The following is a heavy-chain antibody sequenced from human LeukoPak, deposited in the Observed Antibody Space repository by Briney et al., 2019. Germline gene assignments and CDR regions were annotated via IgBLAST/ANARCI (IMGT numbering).Heavy chain of an antibody. V-gene: IGHV3-7*01. Sequence: GGSLRLSCAASGFTFSSFWMSWVRQAPGKGLEWVANIKQDASEKYYVDSVKGRFTISRGNAKNSLYLQMNSLRAEDTALYYCARVANWIDASDIWGQGTVVTVSS. CDR2: IKQDASEK. CDR3: ARVANWIDASDI. CDR1: GFTFSSFW. D-gene: IGHD1-1*01. J-gene: IGHJ3*02.